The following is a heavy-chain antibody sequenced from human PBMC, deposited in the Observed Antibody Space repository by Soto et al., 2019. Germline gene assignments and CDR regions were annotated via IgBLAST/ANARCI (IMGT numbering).Heavy chain of an antibody. CDR1: GFTFSNAW. D-gene: IGHD6-19*01. CDR2: IKSKTDGGTT. V-gene: IGHV3-15*07. CDR3: TTAEQWLVRYYYYGMDV. Sequence: PGGSLRLSCAASGFTFSNAWMNWVRQAPGKGLEWVGRIKSKTDGGTTDYAAPVKGRFTISRDDSKNTLYLQMNSLKTEDTAVYYCTTAEQWLVRYYYYGMDVWGQGTTVTVSS. J-gene: IGHJ6*02.